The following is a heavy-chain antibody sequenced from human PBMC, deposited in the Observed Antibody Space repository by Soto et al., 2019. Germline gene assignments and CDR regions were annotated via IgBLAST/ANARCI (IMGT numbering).Heavy chain of an antibody. CDR1: GYTFTSYG. CDR3: ARVVGFWSGYPKPYYGMDV. Sequence: ASVKVSCKASGYTFTSYGISWVRQAPGQGLEWMGWISAYNGNTNYAQKLQGRVTMTTDTSTSTAYMELRSLRSDDTAVFFFARVVGFWSGYPKPYYGMDVWGQGTTVTVSS. V-gene: IGHV1-18*01. CDR2: ISAYNGNT. J-gene: IGHJ6*02. D-gene: IGHD3-3*01.